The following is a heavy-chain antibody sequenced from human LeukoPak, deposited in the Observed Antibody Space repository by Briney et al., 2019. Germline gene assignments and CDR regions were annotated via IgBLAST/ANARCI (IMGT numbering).Heavy chain of an antibody. CDR1: GYTFTSYG. CDR3: ARDGWSLDSWRDYYNGY. CDR2: ISAYNGNT. D-gene: IGHD3-3*01. Sequence: ASVKVSCKASGYTFTSYGINWVRQAPGQGPEWMGWISAYNGNTKYAQNLQGRVTMTTDTSTSTAYMEPRSLRSDDTAVYYCARDGWSLDSWRDYYNGYWGQGTLVTVSS. V-gene: IGHV1-18*01. J-gene: IGHJ4*02.